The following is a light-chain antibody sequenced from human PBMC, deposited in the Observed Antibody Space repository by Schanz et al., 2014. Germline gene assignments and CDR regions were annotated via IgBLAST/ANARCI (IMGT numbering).Light chain of an antibody. CDR1: QIVSSD. V-gene: IGKV3-15*01. Sequence: EIVMTQSPATLSVSPGERVTLSCRASQIVSSDIAWYQHKPGQAPRLLIFAASTRASGIPDRFSGSGSGTEFTLTISGLQSEDFAVYYCQQCNNWPRTFGRGTKLEIK. CDR2: AAS. CDR3: QQCNNWPRT. J-gene: IGKJ2*01.